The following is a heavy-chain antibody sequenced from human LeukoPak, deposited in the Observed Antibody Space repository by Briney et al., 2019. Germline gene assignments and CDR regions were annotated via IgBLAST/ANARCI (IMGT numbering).Heavy chain of an antibody. Sequence: GGSLRLSCAASGFIFNTYSMTWVRQAPGKGLEWVSSISYDATNYYYAASVKGRFTISRDNAKNSLYLQMNSLRAEDTAVYYCARLREIPVFGVVTKSTSYFDYWGQGTLVTVSS. J-gene: IGHJ4*02. D-gene: IGHD3-3*01. CDR2: ISYDATNY. V-gene: IGHV3-21*01. CDR3: ARLREIPVFGVVTKSTSYFDY. CDR1: GFIFNTYS.